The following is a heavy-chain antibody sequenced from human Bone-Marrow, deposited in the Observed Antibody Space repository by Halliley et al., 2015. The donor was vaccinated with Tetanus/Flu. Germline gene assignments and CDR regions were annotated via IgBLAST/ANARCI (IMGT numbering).Heavy chain of an antibody. V-gene: IGHV3-23*01. D-gene: IGHD3-3*01. CDR3: AKLPPIYGVADSFDT. CDR2: IGDSGAKS. J-gene: IGHJ3*02. Sequence: IGDSGAKSYYPPAVRGRFTSSRDTAKNTLYLKMNSLGAEDAAVYYCAKLPPIYGVADSFDTWGQGTLVTVSS.